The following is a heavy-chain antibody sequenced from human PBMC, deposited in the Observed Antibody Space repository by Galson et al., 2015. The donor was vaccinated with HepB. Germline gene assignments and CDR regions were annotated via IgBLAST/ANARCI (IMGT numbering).Heavy chain of an antibody. J-gene: IGHJ4*02. Sequence: SVKVSCKASGGTFSSYTISWVRQAPGQGLEWMGRIIPILGIANYAQKFQGRVTITADKSPSTAYMELSSLSSEDTAVYYCARAGAYGSGSYYYFDYWGQGTLVTVSS. V-gene: IGHV1-69*02. D-gene: IGHD3-10*01. CDR3: ARAGAYGSGSYYYFDY. CDR2: IIPILGIA. CDR1: GGTFSSYT.